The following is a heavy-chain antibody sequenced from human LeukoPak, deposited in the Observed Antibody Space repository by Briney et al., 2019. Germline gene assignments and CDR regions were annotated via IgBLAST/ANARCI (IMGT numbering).Heavy chain of an antibody. J-gene: IGHJ4*02. CDR2: ISRDTTDV. Sequence: GRSLRLSCTASGFIFEDYAMHWVRQVPGKGLEWVSHISRDTTDVAYAESVKGRFTISRDNAKNSLFLQMNSLRPEDTALYYRAKGGIIPAAVFDFWGQGTLVAVS. CDR1: GFIFEDYA. V-gene: IGHV3-9*01. CDR3: AKGGIIPAAVFDF. D-gene: IGHD6-13*01.